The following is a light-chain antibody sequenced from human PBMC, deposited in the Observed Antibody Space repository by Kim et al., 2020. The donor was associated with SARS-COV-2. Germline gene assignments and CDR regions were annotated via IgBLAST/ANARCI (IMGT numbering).Light chain of an antibody. J-gene: IGKJ3*01. CDR2: HAS. V-gene: IGKV1-9*01. CDR1: QDICSY. CDR3: QHLYRYPT. Sequence: SAYVGDRVTIPCRASQDICSYLAWYQQTPGKAPKLLIYHASTLQRGVPSRFSGSGSGTDFTLTISTLQPDDFATYYCQHLYRYPTFGPGTKVDIK.